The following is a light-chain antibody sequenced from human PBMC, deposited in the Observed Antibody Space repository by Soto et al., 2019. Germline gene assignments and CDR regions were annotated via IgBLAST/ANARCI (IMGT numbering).Light chain of an antibody. CDR2: DVS. CDR3: SSYTRGEPYF. Sequence: QSVLTQPASVSGSPGQSITISCTGTSSDVGVYNYVSWYQQHPGKAPKLMIIDVSNRPSGVSNRFSGSKSGNTASLTISGLQAEDEANYYCSSYTRGEPYFFESGTKVT. V-gene: IGLV2-14*01. CDR1: SSDVGVYNY. J-gene: IGLJ1*01.